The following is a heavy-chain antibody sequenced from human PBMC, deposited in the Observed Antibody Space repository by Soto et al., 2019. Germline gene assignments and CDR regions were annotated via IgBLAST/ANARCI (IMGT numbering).Heavy chain of an antibody. CDR2: ISSSSSYI. CDR1: GFTFSSYS. J-gene: IGHJ5*02. Sequence: EAQLVESGGGLVKPGGSLRLSCAASGFTFSSYSMNWVRQAPGKGLEWVSSISSSSSYIYYADSVKGRFTISRDNAKNSLYLQMNSLRAEDTAVYYGARRRAVAYNWLDPWGQGTLVTVSS. CDR3: ARRRAVAYNWLDP. V-gene: IGHV3-21*01. D-gene: IGHD6-19*01.